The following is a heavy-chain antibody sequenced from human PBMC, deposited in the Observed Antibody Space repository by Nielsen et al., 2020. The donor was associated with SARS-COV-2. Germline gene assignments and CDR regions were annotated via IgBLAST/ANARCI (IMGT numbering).Heavy chain of an antibody. D-gene: IGHD7-27*01. J-gene: IGHJ4*02. CDR2: ISDDGSEK. CDR1: NFIFSDFS. V-gene: IGHV3-30*03. CDR3: SRGNGWGYYFDY. Sequence: GESLKISCAVSNFIFSDFSMNWVRQAPGKGLEWVAVISDDGSEKYYADSVKGRFTISRDNSKNTMYLQMNSLRGEDTAVYYCSRGNGWGYYFDYWGQGTLVTVSS.